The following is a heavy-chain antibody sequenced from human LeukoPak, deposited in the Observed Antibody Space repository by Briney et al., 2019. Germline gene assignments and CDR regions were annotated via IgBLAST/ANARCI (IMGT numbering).Heavy chain of an antibody. V-gene: IGHV1-46*01. D-gene: IGHD6-6*01. CDR2: INPSGGST. Sequence: ASVKVSCKASGYTFTSYYMHWVRQAPGQGLEWMGIINPSGGSTSYAQKFQGRVTMTRDTSTSTVYMELSSLRSEDTAVYYWARGGPPQKGKYSSSSIDYWGQGTLVTVSS. CDR3: ARGGPPQKGKYSSSSIDY. J-gene: IGHJ4*02. CDR1: GYTFTSYY.